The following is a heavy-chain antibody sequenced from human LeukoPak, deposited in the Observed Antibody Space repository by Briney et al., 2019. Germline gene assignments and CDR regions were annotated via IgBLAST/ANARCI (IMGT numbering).Heavy chain of an antibody. J-gene: IGHJ6*04. CDR2: IYYSGST. CDR1: GGSLSGYY. CDR3: ARETRYGSVFYGTDV. Sequence: SETLSLTCTVSGGSLSGYYWNWIRQPPGKGLEYIAYIYYSGSTNYNPSLKSRVTISVDSSKNQYTLKLSSVTAADTAVYYCARETRYGSVFYGTDVWGEGTTVTVSS. V-gene: IGHV4-59*12. D-gene: IGHD3-10*01.